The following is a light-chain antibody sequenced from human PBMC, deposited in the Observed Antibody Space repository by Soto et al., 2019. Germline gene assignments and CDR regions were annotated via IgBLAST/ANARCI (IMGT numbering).Light chain of an antibody. CDR2: RTS. J-gene: IGKJ5*01. CDR1: QSVSSTY. Sequence: IVLTRSTGPLSLSPVERATLSCSASQSVSSTYLAWYKQKPGQAPRLLVYRTSTRATGIPDRLSGSGSGTAFTLTISRMEPEDFAVYYCQQFGTSVTFGHGTRLEIK. CDR3: QQFGTSVT. V-gene: IGKV3-20*01.